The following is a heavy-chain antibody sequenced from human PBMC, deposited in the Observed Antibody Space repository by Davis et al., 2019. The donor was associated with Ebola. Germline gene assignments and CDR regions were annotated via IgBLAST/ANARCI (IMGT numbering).Heavy chain of an antibody. CDR1: GYTFTGYY. D-gene: IGHD6-13*01. Sequence: ASVKVSCKASGYTFTGYYMHWVRQAPGQGLEWMGIINPSGGSTSYAQKFQGRVTMTRDTSISTAYMELSRLRSDDTAVYYCARLIATRNWFDPWGQGTLVTVSS. CDR3: ARLIATRNWFDP. CDR2: INPSGGST. J-gene: IGHJ5*02. V-gene: IGHV1-46*01.